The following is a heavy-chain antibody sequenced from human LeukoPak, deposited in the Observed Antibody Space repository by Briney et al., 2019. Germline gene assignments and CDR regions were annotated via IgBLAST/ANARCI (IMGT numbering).Heavy chain of an antibody. J-gene: IGHJ4*02. CDR1: GFTFSNYP. D-gene: IGHD6-19*01. Sequence: GGSLRLSCEASGFTFSNYPMSWVRQAPGKGLEWVSAISGSGGSTYYADSVKGRFTISRDNSKNTLYLQMNSLRAEDTAVYYCAKVYSSGWYGLPFGDWGQGTLVTVSS. V-gene: IGHV3-23*01. CDR2: ISGSGGST. CDR3: AKVYSSGWYGLPFGD.